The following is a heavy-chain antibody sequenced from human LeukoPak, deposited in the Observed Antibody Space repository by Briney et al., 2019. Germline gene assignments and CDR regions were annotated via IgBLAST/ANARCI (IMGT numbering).Heavy chain of an antibody. J-gene: IGHJ4*02. CDR1: GFTFSSYW. Sequence: GGSLRLSCAASGFTFSSYWMSWVRQAPGKGLEWVANIKQDGSEKYYVDSVKGRFTISRDNAKNSLYLQMNGLRAEDTAVYYCARGMSTVYYYFDYWGQGTLVTVSS. CDR3: ARGMSTVYYYFDY. CDR2: IKQDGSEK. D-gene: IGHD3-10*01. V-gene: IGHV3-7*01.